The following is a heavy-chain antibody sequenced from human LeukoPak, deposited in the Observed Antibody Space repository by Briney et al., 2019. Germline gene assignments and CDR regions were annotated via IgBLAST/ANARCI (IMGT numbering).Heavy chain of an antibody. V-gene: IGHV3-23*01. CDR3: ATGSANYYASFDY. Sequence: GGSLRLSCAASGFTFSSYAMSWVRQAPGKGLEWVSGISDSGTSTYYVESVKGRFTISRDNSKNTLYLQMNSLRAEDTAVYYCATGSANYYASFDYWDQGTLVTVSS. J-gene: IGHJ4*02. D-gene: IGHD3-10*01. CDR1: GFTFSSYA. CDR2: ISDSGTST.